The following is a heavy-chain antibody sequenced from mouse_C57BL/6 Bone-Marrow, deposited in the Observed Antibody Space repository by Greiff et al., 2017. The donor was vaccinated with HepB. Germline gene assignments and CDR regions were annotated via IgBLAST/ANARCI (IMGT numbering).Heavy chain of an antibody. D-gene: IGHD1-1*01. CDR2: IRLKSDNYAT. CDR1: GFTFSNYW. Sequence: EVKVVESGGGLVQPGGSMKLSCVASGFTFSNYWMNWVRQSPEKGLEWVAQIRLKSDNYATHYAESVKGRFTISRDDSKSSVYLQMNNLRAEDTGIYYCTVITTVVATFYYFDYWGQGTTLTVSS. CDR3: TVITTVVATFYYFDY. J-gene: IGHJ2*01. V-gene: IGHV6-3*01.